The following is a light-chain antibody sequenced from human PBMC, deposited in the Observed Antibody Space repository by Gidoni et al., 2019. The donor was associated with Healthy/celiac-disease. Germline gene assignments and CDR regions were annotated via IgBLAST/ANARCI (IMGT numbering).Light chain of an antibody. Sequence: EIGVTQSPATLSCSPGERATLSCRASQSVSSFLAWYQQKPRQAPRLLLYDASNKATVIPARFSGSGSGTDFTLTISSLEPEDFSVYYCQQRSNWLLTFGGGTKVEIK. V-gene: IGKV3-11*01. CDR1: QSVSSF. CDR3: QQRSNWLLT. CDR2: DAS. J-gene: IGKJ4*01.